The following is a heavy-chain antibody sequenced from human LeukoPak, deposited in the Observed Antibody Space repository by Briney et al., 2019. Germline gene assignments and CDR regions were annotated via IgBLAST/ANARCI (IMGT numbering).Heavy chain of an antibody. CDR3: AREGWVWNDWSP. D-gene: IGHD1-1*01. Sequence: ASVKVSCMVSGYTLTELSMHWVRQAPGKGLEWMGGFDPEDGETIYAQKFQGRVTMTEDTSTSTAYMELRSLRSDDTAVYYCAREGWVWNDWSPWGQGTLVTVSS. CDR2: FDPEDGET. J-gene: IGHJ5*02. CDR1: GYTLTELS. V-gene: IGHV1-24*01.